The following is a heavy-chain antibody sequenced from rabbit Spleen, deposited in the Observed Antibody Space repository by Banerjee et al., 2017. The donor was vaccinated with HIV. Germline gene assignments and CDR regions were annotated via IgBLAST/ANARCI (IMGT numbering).Heavy chain of an antibody. D-gene: IGHD6-1*01. V-gene: IGHV1S40*01. Sequence: QSLEESGGDLVKPGASLTLTCTASGVSFSFNSYMCWVRQAPGKGLEWIACIDTSSSGITYYASWAKGRFTISKTSSTTVTLQMTSLTAADTATYFCARDPYDTASVDDLWGQGTLVTVS. CDR2: IDTSSSGIT. CDR1: GVSFSFNSY. J-gene: IGHJ4*01. CDR3: ARDPYDTASVDDL.